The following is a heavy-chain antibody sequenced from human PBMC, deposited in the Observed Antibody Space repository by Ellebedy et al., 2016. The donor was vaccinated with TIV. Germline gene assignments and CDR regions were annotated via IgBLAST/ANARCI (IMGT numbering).Heavy chain of an antibody. CDR2: IRYDGSNK. Sequence: PGGSLRLSCAASGFTFSSYGMHLVRQAPGKGLEWVAFIRYDGSNKYYADSVKGRFTISRDNSKNTLYLQMNSLRAEDTAVYYGARGRGAAGSPNWFDPWGQGTLVTVSS. V-gene: IGHV3-30*02. CDR1: GFTFSSYG. J-gene: IGHJ5*02. CDR3: ARGRGAAGSPNWFDP. D-gene: IGHD6-13*01.